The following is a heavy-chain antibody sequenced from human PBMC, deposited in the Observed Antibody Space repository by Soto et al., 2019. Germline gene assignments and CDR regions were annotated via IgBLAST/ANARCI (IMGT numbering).Heavy chain of an antibody. CDR1: GGSFSGYY. J-gene: IGHJ4*02. V-gene: IGHV4-34*01. CDR2: INDRGSS. Sequence: NPSETLSLTCAVYGGSFSGYYWSWIRQPPGKGLEWIGEINDRGSSNYTPSLKSRVTISVDASKNQFSLKLRSVTAADTAVYYCARKVSYAWDYWGQGALVTVSS. D-gene: IGHD3-16*01. CDR3: ARKVSYAWDY.